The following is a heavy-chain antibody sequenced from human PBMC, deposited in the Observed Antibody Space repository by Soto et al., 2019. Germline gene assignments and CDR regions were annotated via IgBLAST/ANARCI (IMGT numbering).Heavy chain of an antibody. J-gene: IGHJ3*02. CDR2: ISGSGGNT. CDR3: GRGRAMVHDALDI. Sequence: EVQVLESGGDLAQPGGSMRLSCAVSGFTFSSYAMSWVRQAPGKGPEWVSSISGSGGNTYYADSVKGRFTISRDKPKNTRYLQMNSLRAEDTAVYYCGRGRAMVHDALDIWGHGPLVTVSS. CDR1: GFTFSSYA. V-gene: IGHV3-23*01. D-gene: IGHD5-18*01.